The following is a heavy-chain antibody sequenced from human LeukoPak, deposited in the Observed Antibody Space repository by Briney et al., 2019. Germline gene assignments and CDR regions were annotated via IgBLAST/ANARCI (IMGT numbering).Heavy chain of an antibody. V-gene: IGHV1-2*02. D-gene: IGHD2-2*02. CDR2: INPNSGGT. CDR3: ARDGGVVPAAIYITLYNWFDP. J-gene: IGHJ5*02. Sequence: GGPLRLSCAASGFTFSSYGMHWVRQAPGQGLEWMGWINPNSGGTNYAQKFQGRVTVTRDTSISTAYMELSRLRSDDTAVYYCARDGGVVPAAIYITLYNWFDPWGQGTLVTVSS. CDR1: GFTFSSYG.